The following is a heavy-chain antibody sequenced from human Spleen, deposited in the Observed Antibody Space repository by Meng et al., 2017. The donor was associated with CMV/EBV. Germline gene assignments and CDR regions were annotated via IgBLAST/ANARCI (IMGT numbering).Heavy chain of an antibody. CDR1: GFPFSGYW. CDR2: IKEDGGEN. CDR3: AKARDYYDSSGLYYFDY. V-gene: IGHV3-7*01. D-gene: IGHD3-22*01. J-gene: IGHJ4*02. Sequence: GESLKISCTASGFPFSGYWMSWVRQAPGKGLEWVANIKEDGGENYYVDSVTGRFSISRDNAKNSLYLQMNSLRAEDTAVYYCAKARDYYDSSGLYYFDYWGQGTLVTVSS.